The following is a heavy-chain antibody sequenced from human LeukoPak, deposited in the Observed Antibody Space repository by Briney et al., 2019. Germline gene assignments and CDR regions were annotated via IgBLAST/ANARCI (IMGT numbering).Heavy chain of an antibody. Sequence: GGSLRLACAAAGFTFSSYGMGWVRQAPGKGLEWVAVISYDGSNKYYADPVKGRFTIARDNSKNTLYLQMNSLRAEDTAGYYCAKSGRGFHDYWGQGTLVTVSS. CDR2: ISYDGSNK. CDR1: GFTFSSYG. D-gene: IGHD1-1*01. J-gene: IGHJ4*02. CDR3: AKSGRGFHDY. V-gene: IGHV3-30*18.